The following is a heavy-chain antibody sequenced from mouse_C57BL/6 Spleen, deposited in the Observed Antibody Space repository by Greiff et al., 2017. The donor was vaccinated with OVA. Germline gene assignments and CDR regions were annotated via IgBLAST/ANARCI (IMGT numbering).Heavy chain of an antibody. D-gene: IGHD2-2*01. Sequence: EVQLQQSGPELVKPGASVKISCKASGYTFTDYYMNWVKQSHGKSLEWIGDINPNNGGTSYNQKFKGKATLTVDKSSSTAYMELRSLTSEDSAVYYCASMVTRNYYAMDYWGQGTSVTVSS. CDR3: ASMVTRNYYAMDY. J-gene: IGHJ4*01. V-gene: IGHV1-26*01. CDR2: INPNNGGT. CDR1: GYTFTDYY.